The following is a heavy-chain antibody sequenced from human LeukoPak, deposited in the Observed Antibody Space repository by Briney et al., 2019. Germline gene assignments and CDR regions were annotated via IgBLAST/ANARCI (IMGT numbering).Heavy chain of an antibody. CDR1: GFTFSSYW. Sequence: GGSLRLSCAASGFTFSSYWMNWARQAPGKGLEWVAVIWYDGSNKYYEDSVKGRFTISRDTSTNTLYLQMNSLRVDDTAVYYCARDNYCSSTDCYNFDYWGQGTLVTVSS. V-gene: IGHV3-33*08. CDR2: IWYDGSNK. D-gene: IGHD2-2*02. CDR3: ARDNYCSSTDCYNFDY. J-gene: IGHJ4*02.